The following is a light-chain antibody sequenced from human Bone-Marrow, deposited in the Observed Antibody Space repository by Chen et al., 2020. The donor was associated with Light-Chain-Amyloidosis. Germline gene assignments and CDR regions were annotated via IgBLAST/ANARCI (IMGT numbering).Light chain of an antibody. CDR2: EVT. V-gene: IGLV2-14*01. CDR3: SSYTITNTLV. Sequence: QSALTQPASVSGSPGQSITISCTGTSSDVGGDNHVSWYQQHPDKAPKLMIYEVTNRPSWVPDRFSGSKSDNTASVTISGLQNEDEADYFCSSYTITNTLVFGSGTRVTVL. CDR1: SSDVGGDNH. J-gene: IGLJ1*01.